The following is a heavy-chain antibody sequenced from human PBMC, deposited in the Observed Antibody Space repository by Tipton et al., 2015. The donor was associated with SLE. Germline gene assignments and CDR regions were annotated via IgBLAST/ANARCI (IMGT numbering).Heavy chain of an antibody. J-gene: IGHJ3*02. CDR3: ARDRVDDYVWGSSDAFDI. Sequence: TLSLTCAVYGGSFSGYYWSWIRQPPGKGLEWIGYIYTSGSTNYNPSLKSRVTISVDTSKNQFSLKLSSVTAADTAVYYCARDRVDDYVWGSSDAFDIWGQGTMVTVSS. CDR2: IYTSGST. D-gene: IGHD3-16*01. CDR1: GGSFSGYY. V-gene: IGHV4-4*09.